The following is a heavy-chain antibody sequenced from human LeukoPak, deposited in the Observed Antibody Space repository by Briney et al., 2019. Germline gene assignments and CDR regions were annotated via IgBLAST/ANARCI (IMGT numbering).Heavy chain of an antibody. V-gene: IGHV1-18*01. CDR3: ARSDYYYYYMDV. CDR1: GYTFTSYG. Sequence: ASVKVSCKASGYTFTSYGISWVRQAPGQGLEWMGWISAYNGNTNYAQKLQGRVTMTTDTSTNTAYMDLRSLRSDDTAVYYCARSDYYYYYMDVWGKGTTVTISS. CDR2: ISAYNGNT. J-gene: IGHJ6*03.